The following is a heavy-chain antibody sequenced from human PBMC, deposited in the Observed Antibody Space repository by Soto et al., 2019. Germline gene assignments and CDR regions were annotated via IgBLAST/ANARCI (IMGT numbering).Heavy chain of an antibody. CDR2: ISKSGASK. CDR3: VKYFQAGDYGDPNCSFSGMDV. CDR1: GFSFSGYA. J-gene: IGHJ6*02. D-gene: IGHD4-17*01. V-gene: IGHV3-23*01. Sequence: PGGSLRLSCAASGFSFSGYAMSWVRHEPGKGLEWVSTISKSGASKYYANSVRGRFAVSRDNSRNTLHLQMNSLSAADTALYYCVKYFQAGDYGDPNCSFSGMDVWGQGTTVTVSS.